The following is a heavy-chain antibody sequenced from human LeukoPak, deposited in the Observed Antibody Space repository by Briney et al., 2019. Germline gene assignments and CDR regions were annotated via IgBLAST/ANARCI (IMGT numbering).Heavy chain of an antibody. V-gene: IGHV3-15*01. Sequence: GGSLRLSCAASGFIFSNAWMSWVRQAPGKGLEWVGRIKTKTDGWTTDYAAPVKGRFTISRDDSKNTLYLQMNSLRAEDTAVYYCARDRVLLWFGELLYWGQGTLVTVSS. CDR2: IKTKTDGWTT. D-gene: IGHD3-10*01. J-gene: IGHJ4*02. CDR1: GFIFSNAW. CDR3: ARDRVLLWFGELLY.